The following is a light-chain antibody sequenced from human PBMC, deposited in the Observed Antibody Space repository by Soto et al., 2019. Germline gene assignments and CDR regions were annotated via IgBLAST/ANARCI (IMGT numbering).Light chain of an antibody. Sequence: DIQMTQSPSTLSASVGDRVTITCRASQSISDWLAWYQQKPGRAPKLLIYDASNLESGVPSRFGGSGSGTDFALTISSLQPDDFATYYCQQYNSPSKTVGPGTKVDIK. CDR3: QQYNSPSKT. V-gene: IGKV1-5*01. J-gene: IGKJ1*01. CDR1: QSISDW. CDR2: DAS.